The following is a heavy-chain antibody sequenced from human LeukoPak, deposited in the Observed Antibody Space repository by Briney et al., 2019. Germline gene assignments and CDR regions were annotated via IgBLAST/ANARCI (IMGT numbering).Heavy chain of an antibody. CDR1: GGSISSSNW. Sequence: PSGTLSLTCAVSGGSISSSNWWSWVRQPPGKGLEWIGEIYHSGSTNYNPSLKSRVTISVDTSKDQFSLKLSSVTAADTAVYYCARRVTMVRGVSSYYYYMDVWGKGTTVTISS. CDR3: ARRVTMVRGVSSYYYYMDV. J-gene: IGHJ6*03. CDR2: IYHSGST. D-gene: IGHD3-10*01. V-gene: IGHV4-4*02.